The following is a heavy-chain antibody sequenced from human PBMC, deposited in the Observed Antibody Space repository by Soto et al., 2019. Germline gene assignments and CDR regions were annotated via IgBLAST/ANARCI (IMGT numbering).Heavy chain of an antibody. CDR3: ARQVSRDYCSGGSCYLGY. CDR2: ISAYNGNT. Sequence: QVQLVQSGAEVKKPGASVKVSCKASGYTFTSYGISWVRQAPGQGLEWMGWISAYNGNTNYAQKLHGRVTMTTDTSTSTAYMELRSLRSDDTAVYYCARQVSRDYCSGGSCYLGYWGQGTLVTVSS. CDR1: GYTFTSYG. J-gene: IGHJ4*02. D-gene: IGHD2-15*01. V-gene: IGHV1-18*01.